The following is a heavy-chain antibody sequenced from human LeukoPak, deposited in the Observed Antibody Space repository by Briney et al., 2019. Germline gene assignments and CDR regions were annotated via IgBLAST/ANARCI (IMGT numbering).Heavy chain of an antibody. CDR2: ISSNGGST. Sequence: GGSLRLSCSASGFTFSSYAMHWVRQAPGKGLEYVSAISSNGGSTYYADSVKGRFTISRDNSKNTLYLQMSSLRAEDTAVYYSWAPKGGIPPRPFDYWGKETLFT. CDR3: WAPKGGIPPRPFDY. J-gene: IGHJ4*02. CDR1: GFTFSSYA. V-gene: IGHV3-64D*06. D-gene: IGHD6-6*01.